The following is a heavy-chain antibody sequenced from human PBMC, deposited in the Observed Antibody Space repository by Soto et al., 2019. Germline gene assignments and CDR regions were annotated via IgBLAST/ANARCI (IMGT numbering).Heavy chain of an antibody. CDR3: ARAHYDTSGYSLDP. CDR2: IYYSEST. CDR1: EGYSSSYY. D-gene: IGHD3-22*01. J-gene: IGHJ5*02. V-gene: IGHV4-59*01. Sequence: SQPLSLSCSVAEGYSSSYYGSWIRKHPGKGLEWIGYIYYSESTNYNPSLKSRVIISVDTSKNQFSLRLSSVTAADTAVYYCARAHYDTSGYSLDPWGEGTLVTGSS.